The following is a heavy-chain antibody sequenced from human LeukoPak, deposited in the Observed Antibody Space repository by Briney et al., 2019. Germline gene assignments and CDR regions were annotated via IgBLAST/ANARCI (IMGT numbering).Heavy chain of an antibody. D-gene: IGHD1-1*01. CDR2: INRRGHT. CDR3: ARDPRTVRI. J-gene: IGHJ4*02. Sequence: PGGSLRLSCAASGFTFDRFTIHWVRQTPGKGLEWVSLINRRGHTFYADSVKGRFTISRDNAKNLLYLQMDSLRVEDTAIYYCARDPRTVRIWGQGTLVTVSS. V-gene: IGHV3-43*01. CDR1: GFTFDRFT.